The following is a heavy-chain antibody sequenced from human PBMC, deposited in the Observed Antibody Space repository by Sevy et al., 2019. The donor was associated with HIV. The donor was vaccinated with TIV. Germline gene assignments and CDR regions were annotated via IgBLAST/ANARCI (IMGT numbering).Heavy chain of an antibody. CDR2: ISVSGRST. J-gene: IGHJ6*02. Sequence: GGSLRLSCAASEFTFSSYAMNWVRQAPGKGLEWVSSISVSGRSTYYADSVEGRFTISRDNSKNPLYLQMNSLRADDTAVYYCAKGFCSGGSCPREYYYYGMDVWGQGTTVTVSS. V-gene: IGHV3-23*01. CDR3: AKGFCSGGSCPREYYYYGMDV. D-gene: IGHD2-15*01. CDR1: EFTFSSYA.